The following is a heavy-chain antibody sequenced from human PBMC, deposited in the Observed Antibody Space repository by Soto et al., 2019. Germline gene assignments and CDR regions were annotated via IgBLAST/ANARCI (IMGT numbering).Heavy chain of an antibody. CDR2: ISGSGGST. V-gene: IGHV3-23*01. CDR3: AKCADIVVVVAATPFADY. J-gene: IGHJ4*02. CDR1: GFTFSSYA. D-gene: IGHD2-15*01. Sequence: GGSLRLSCAASGFTFSSYAMSWVRQAPGKGLEWVSAISGSGGSTYYADSVKGRFTISRDNSKNTLYLQMNSLRAEDTAVYYCAKCADIVVVVAATPFADYWGQGTLVTVSS.